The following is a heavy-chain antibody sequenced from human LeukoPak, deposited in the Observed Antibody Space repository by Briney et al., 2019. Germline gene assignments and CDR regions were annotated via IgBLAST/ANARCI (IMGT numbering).Heavy chain of an antibody. CDR2: ISSSGSTI. Sequence: GESLRLSCAASGFTFSVYWMSWVRQAPGKGLEWVSYISSSGSTIYYADSVKGRFTISRDNAKNSLYLQMNSLRAEDTAVYYCAELGITMIGGVWGKGTTVTISS. CDR3: AELGITMIGGV. D-gene: IGHD3-10*02. J-gene: IGHJ6*04. V-gene: IGHV3-48*04. CDR1: GFTFSVYW.